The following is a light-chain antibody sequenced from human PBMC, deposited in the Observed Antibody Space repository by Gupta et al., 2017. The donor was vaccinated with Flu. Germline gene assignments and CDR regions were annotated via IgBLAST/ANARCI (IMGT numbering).Light chain of an antibody. Sequence: QSALTQPASVSGSPGQSITISWTGTSSDVGGYNYVSWYQQHPGQAPKLMIYEVSNRPSGVSNRFSGSKSGNTASLTISGRQAEDEADYYCSSYTSSSHVVFGGGTKLTVL. CDR3: SSYTSSSHVV. CDR2: EVS. CDR1: SSDVGGYNY. V-gene: IGLV2-14*01. J-gene: IGLJ2*01.